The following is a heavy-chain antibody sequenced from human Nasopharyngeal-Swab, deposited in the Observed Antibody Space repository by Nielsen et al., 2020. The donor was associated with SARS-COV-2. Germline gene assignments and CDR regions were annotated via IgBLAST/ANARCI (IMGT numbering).Heavy chain of an antibody. CDR3: AKAGDHGMDV. V-gene: IGHV4-31*11. J-gene: IGHJ6*02. CDR1: GGSFRSGPYS. CDR2: IPNNGST. Sequence: SETLSLTCAVSGGSFRSGPYSWNWIRQHPGKGLEWVACIPNNGSTYYNPSLKSRITISVDTSRNQLSLKLSSVAAADTAVYYCAKAGDHGMDVWGQGTTVSVSS. D-gene: IGHD3-16*01.